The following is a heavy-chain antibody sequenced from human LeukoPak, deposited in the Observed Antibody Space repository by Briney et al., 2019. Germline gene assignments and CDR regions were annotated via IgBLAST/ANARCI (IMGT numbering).Heavy chain of an antibody. CDR1: GFTLSTYW. Sequence: PGGSLSLSCAASGFTLSTYWMHWVRQAPGKGLVWVSRINSDGRRTNYADSVKGRFTISRDNAKNTLYLQMNSLRAEDTAVYYCARGAPNNYYDSSPNSWGQGTLVTVSS. CDR2: INSDGRRT. V-gene: IGHV3-74*01. J-gene: IGHJ4*02. D-gene: IGHD3-22*01. CDR3: ARGAPNNYYDSSPNS.